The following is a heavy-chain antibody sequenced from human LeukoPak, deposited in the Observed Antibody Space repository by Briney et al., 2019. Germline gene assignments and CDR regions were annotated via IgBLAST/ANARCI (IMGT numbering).Heavy chain of an antibody. CDR3: AKDEGGVIPS. CDR1: GGSISSSSYY. CDR2: IYYSGST. D-gene: IGHD3-16*02. J-gene: IGHJ4*02. Sequence: SETLSLTCTVSGGSISSSSYYWGWIRQPPGKGLEWIGSIYYSGSTYYNPSLKSRVTISVDTSKNQFSLKLSSVTAADTAVYYCAKDEGGVIPSWGQGTLVTVSS. V-gene: IGHV4-39*02.